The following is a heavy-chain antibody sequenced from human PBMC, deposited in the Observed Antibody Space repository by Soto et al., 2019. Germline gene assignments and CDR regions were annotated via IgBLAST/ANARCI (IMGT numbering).Heavy chain of an antibody. CDR3: ARIPFIDCSGGSCYAFDI. Sequence: SETLSLTCTVSGGSISSYYWSWIRQPPGKGLEWIGYIYYSGSTNYNPSLKSRVTISVDTSKNQFSLKLSSVTAADTAVYYCARIPFIDCSGGSCYAFDIWGQGTIVTVSS. D-gene: IGHD2-15*01. V-gene: IGHV4-59*01. CDR2: IYYSGST. CDR1: GGSISSYY. J-gene: IGHJ3*02.